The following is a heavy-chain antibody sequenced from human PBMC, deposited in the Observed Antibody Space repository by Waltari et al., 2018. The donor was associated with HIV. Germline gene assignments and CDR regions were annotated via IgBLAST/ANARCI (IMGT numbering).Heavy chain of an antibody. V-gene: IGHV3-30*07. J-gene: IGHJ4*02. CDR3: ARDPPYGDYENLLDY. Sequence: FTISRDNSKNTLYLQMNSLRAEDTAVYYCARDPPYGDYENLLDYWGQGTLVTVSS. D-gene: IGHD4-17*01.